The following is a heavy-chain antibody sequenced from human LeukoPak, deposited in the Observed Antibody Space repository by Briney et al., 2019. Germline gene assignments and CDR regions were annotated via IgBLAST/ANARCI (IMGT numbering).Heavy chain of an antibody. Sequence: GGSLRLSCAASGFTFDDYAMHWVRQTPGKGLEWVSSISWNSGSIRYADSVKGRFTISRDNAKNSLYLQMNSLRPEDMALYYCAKSGTNFGVVNKYYFDYWGQGTLVAVSS. V-gene: IGHV3-9*03. CDR1: GFTFDDYA. J-gene: IGHJ4*02. CDR3: AKSGTNFGVVNKYYFDY. CDR2: ISWNSGSI. D-gene: IGHD3-3*01.